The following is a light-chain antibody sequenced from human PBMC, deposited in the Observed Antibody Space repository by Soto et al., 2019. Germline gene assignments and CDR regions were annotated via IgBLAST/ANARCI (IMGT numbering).Light chain of an antibody. CDR2: GAS. J-gene: IGKJ2*01. V-gene: IGKV3-20*01. Sequence: EIVLTQSPDTLSLSPGERATLSCRASQSVSSSYVAWYQQRPGQAPRLLIYGASSRATGIPDRFSDSGSGTDFTLTISRLEPEDFAVYYCQQYNSAPPMYTFGQGTKLEI. CDR3: QQYNSAPPMYT. CDR1: QSVSSSY.